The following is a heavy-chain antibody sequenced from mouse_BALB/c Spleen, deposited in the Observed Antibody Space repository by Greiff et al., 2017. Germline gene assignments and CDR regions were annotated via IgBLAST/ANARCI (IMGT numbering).Heavy chain of an antibody. J-gene: IGHJ3*01. CDR1: GYSITSDYA. V-gene: IGHV3-2*02. CDR3: ARKGGAGGFAY. Sequence: EVQLQESGPGLVKPSQSLSLTCTVTGYSITSDYAWNWIRQFPGNKLEWMGYISYSGSTSYNPSLKSRISITRDTSKNQFFLQLNSVTTEDTATYYCARKGGAGGFAYWGQGTLVTVSA. CDR2: ISYSGST.